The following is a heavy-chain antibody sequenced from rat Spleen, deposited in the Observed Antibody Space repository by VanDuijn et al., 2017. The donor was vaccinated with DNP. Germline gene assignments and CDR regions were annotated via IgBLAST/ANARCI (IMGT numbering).Heavy chain of an antibody. CDR2: ISSGGGNI. V-gene: IGHV5-25*01. CDR1: GFTFSNYY. D-gene: IGHD5-1*01. CDR3: TRGAGSPYWSFDF. J-gene: IGHJ1*01. Sequence: EVQLVESGGGLVQPGRSLKLSCAASGFTFSNYYMAWVRQASTKGLEWVASISSGGGNIYYSGSVKGRYTISRDNAKNTLYLQMNSLRSEDTATYYCTRGAGSPYWSFDFWGPGTVVTVSS.